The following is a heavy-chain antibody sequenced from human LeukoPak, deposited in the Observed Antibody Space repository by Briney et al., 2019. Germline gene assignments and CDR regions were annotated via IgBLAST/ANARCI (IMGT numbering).Heavy chain of an antibody. V-gene: IGHV3-23*01. D-gene: IGHD3-10*01. Sequence: PGGSLRLSCAASGFTFSNYAMSWVRQAPGKGLEWVSAISGSGGSTYYADSVKGRFTISRDNSKNTLYLQMNSLRAKDTAVYYCARELLSYYGSGSLNYWGQGALVTVSS. CDR3: ARELLSYYGSGSLNY. J-gene: IGHJ4*02. CDR2: ISGSGGST. CDR1: GFTFSNYA.